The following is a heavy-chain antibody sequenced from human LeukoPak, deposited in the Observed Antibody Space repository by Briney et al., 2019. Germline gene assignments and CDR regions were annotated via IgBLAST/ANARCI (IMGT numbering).Heavy chain of an antibody. CDR2: SAHTGSS. D-gene: IGHD3-22*01. Sequence: PSETPSLTCTVSGASVSSYYWSWIRKPPGKGLEWIGFSAHTGSSSYNPSLKSRVSISVDKSMNHFSLRLTSVTTADTAVYYCARYYADVNGYYYYYDYWGQGTLVTVSS. CDR3: ARYYADVNGYYYYYDY. V-gene: IGHV4-59*02. CDR1: GASVSSYY. J-gene: IGHJ4*02.